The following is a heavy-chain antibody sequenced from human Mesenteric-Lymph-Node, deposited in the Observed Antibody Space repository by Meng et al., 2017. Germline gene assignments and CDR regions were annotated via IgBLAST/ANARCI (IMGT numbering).Heavy chain of an antibody. CDR2: MSGSGGMT. D-gene: IGHD2/OR15-2a*01. CDR3: ARDKGTTSCDT. Sequence: GESLKISCVASGFAFANYIMTWVRQAPGKGLEYVSSMSGSGGMTYYADSVKGRFTVSRDNSYNTVYLQMNSLRAEDTAVYYCARDKGTTSCDTWGQGTLVTVSS. V-gene: IGHV3-23*01. CDR1: GFAFANYI. J-gene: IGHJ4*02.